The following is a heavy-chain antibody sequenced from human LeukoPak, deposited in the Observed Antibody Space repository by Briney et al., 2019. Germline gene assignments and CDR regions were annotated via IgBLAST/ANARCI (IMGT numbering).Heavy chain of an antibody. CDR3: ARHEVEYSTSSPFDY. J-gene: IGHJ4*02. D-gene: IGHD6-6*01. CDR1: GYSFTTYW. Sequence: GESLKISCKGSGYSFTTYWIGWVRQMPGKGLEWMGIIYPGDSDIIYSPSFQGQVTISADKSITAAYLQWSSLKASDTAMYYCARHEVEYSTSSPFDYWGQGTLVTVSS. V-gene: IGHV5-51*01. CDR2: IYPGDSDI.